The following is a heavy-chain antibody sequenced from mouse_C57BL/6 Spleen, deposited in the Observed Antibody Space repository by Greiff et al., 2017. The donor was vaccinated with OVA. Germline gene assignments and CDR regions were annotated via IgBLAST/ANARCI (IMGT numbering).Heavy chain of an antibody. CDR2: IDPSSGGT. V-gene: IGHV1-72*01. CDR3: ARGAVGDDYNGQDCAMDY. Sequence: QVQLQQPGAELVKPGASVKLSCKASGYTFTSYWMHWVKQRPGRGLEWIGRIDPSSGGTKYNEKFKSKATLTVDTPSSTAYMQLSSLTSEDCAVYDGARGAVGDDYNGQDCAMDYWGQGTSVTVSS. CDR1: GYTFTSYW. D-gene: IGHD2-4*01. J-gene: IGHJ4*01.